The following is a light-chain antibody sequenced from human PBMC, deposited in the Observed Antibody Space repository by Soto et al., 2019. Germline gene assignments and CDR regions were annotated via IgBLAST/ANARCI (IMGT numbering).Light chain of an antibody. J-gene: IGKJ4*01. Sequence: AIQMTQSPSSLSASVGDTVTITCRASQGVGNDFGWYQQKPGKAPKLLIYHVSTLHSGVSSRFSGSGSGTYFTLTISSLQPEDCATYSCLQDNSNPLTFGGGTKVAIK. CDR3: LQDNSNPLT. CDR2: HVS. V-gene: IGKV1-6*01. CDR1: QGVGND.